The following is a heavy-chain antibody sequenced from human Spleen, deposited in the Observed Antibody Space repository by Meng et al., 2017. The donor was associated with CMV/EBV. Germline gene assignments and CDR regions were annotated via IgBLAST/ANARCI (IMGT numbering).Heavy chain of an antibody. D-gene: IGHD4-17*01. V-gene: IGHV3-21*04. CDR2: ISSSSSYI. CDR1: GFTFSSYS. CDR3: AKETTVTTAGYYYYGMDV. J-gene: IGHJ6*02. Sequence: GGSLRLSCAASGFTFSSYSMKWVRQAPGKGLEWVSSISSSSSYIYYADSLKGRFTISRDNSKNTLYLQMNSLRAEDTAVYYCAKETTVTTAGYYYYGMDVWGQGTTVTVSS.